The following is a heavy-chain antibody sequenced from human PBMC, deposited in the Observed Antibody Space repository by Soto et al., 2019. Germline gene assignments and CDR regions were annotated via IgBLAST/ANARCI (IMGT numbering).Heavy chain of an antibody. CDR1: GGTFSSYA. CDR2: IIPIFGTA. Sequence: SVKVSCKASGGTFSSYAISWVRQAPGQGLEWMGGIIPIFGTANYAQKFQGRVTITADESTSTAYMELSSLRSEDTAVYYCARLIRGGRGWFDPWGQGTLVTVSS. V-gene: IGHV1-69*13. D-gene: IGHD3-10*01. J-gene: IGHJ5*02. CDR3: ARLIRGGRGWFDP.